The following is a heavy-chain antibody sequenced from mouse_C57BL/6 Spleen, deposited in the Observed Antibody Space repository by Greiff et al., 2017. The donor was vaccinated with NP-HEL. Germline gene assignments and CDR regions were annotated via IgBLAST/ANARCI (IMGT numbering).Heavy chain of an antibody. V-gene: IGHV5-17*01. CDR3: ARATPTYFDY. CDR2: ISSGSSTI. Sequence: EVKLMESGGGLVKPGGSLKLSCAASGFTFSDYGMHWVRQAPEKGLEWVAYISSGSSTIYYADTVKGRFTISRDNAKNTLFLQMTSLRSEDTAMYYCARATPTYFDYGGQGTTLTVSS. CDR1: GFTFSDYG. D-gene: IGHD1-1*01. J-gene: IGHJ2*01.